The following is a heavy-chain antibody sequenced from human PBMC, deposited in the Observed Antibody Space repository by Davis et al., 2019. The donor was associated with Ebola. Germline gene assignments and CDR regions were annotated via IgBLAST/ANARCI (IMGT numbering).Heavy chain of an antibody. Sequence: ETLSLTCTVSGGSISSYYWGWIRQPPGKGLEWIGSIYYSGSTYYNPSLKSRVTISVDTSKNQFSLKLSSVTAADTAVYYCARPYIPAAIGWWYFDLWGRGTLVTVSS. CDR1: GGSISSYY. D-gene: IGHD2-2*01. CDR2: IYYSGST. J-gene: IGHJ2*01. CDR3: ARPYIPAAIGWWYFDL. V-gene: IGHV4-39*01.